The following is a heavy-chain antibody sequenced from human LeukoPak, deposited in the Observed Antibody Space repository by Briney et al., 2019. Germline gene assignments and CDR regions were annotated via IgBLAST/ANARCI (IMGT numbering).Heavy chain of an antibody. CDR3: AREARGYCSGGSCPPDGYFDL. CDR2: IYYSGST. V-gene: IGHV4-59*01. D-gene: IGHD2-15*01. Sequence: SETLSLTCTVSGGPISSYYWSWIRQPPGKGLEWIGYIYYSGSTNYNPSLKSRVTISVDTSKNQFSLKLSSVTAADTAVYYCAREARGYCSGGSCPPDGYFDLWGRGTLVTVSS. J-gene: IGHJ2*01. CDR1: GGPISSYY.